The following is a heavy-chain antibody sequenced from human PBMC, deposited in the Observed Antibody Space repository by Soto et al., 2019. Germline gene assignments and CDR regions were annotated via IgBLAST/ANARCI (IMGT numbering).Heavy chain of an antibody. V-gene: IGHV3-23*05. CDR1: GFTFSTNP. CDR2: IHKTGTIT. J-gene: IGHJ4*02. CDR3: VRDLNYKFFFDL. D-gene: IGHD3-10*01. Sequence: EGQVVESGGDLVQPGDSLTIPGAASGFTFSTNPMTWARQPPGKGLEWVSGIHKTGTITFYADSVKGRFTISRDNSKNTLYLHMRSLRDGDTAVYYCVRDLNYKFFFDLWGQGTLVTVSS.